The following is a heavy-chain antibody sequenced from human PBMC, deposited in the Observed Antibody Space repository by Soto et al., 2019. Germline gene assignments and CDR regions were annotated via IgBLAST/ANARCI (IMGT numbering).Heavy chain of an antibody. CDR1: GGSISSSSYY. CDR3: ARRYFDYYDSSGQYDY. D-gene: IGHD3-22*01. Sequence: SETLSLTCTVSGGSISSSSYYWGWIRQPPGKGLEWIGSIYYSGSTYYNPSLKSRVTISVDTSKNQFSLKLSSVTAADTAVYYCARRYFDYYDSSGQYDYWGQGTLVTVSS. V-gene: IGHV4-39*01. J-gene: IGHJ4*02. CDR2: IYYSGST.